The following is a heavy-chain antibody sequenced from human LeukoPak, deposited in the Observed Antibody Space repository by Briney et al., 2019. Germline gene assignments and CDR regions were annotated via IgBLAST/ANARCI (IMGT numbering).Heavy chain of an antibody. V-gene: IGHV3-7*01. CDR3: APGGVAGDY. D-gene: IGHD6-19*01. Sequence: GGSLRLSCAASGFTFSSYWMNWVRQAPGKGLEWVANIKQDGSDKYYVDSVKGRFTISRDSAKNSLYLQMNSLTAEDTAVYYCAPGGVAGDYWGQGTLVTVSS. J-gene: IGHJ4*02. CDR2: IKQDGSDK. CDR1: GFTFSSYW.